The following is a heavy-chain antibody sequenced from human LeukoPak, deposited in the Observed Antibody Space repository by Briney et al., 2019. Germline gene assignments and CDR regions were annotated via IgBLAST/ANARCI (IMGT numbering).Heavy chain of an antibody. CDR1: GGSFSGYY. V-gene: IGHV4-34*01. D-gene: IGHD3-9*01. CDR2: INHSGST. J-gene: IGHJ4*02. Sequence: PSETLSLTCAVYGGSFSGYYWSWIRQPPGKGLEWIGEINHSGSTNYNPSLKSRVTISVDTSKNQFSLKLTSVTAADTAVYYCARYNILTGSDYWGQGILVTVSS. CDR3: ARYNILTGSDY.